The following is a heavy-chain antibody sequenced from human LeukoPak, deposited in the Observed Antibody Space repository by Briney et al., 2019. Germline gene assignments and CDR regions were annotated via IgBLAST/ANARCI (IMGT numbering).Heavy chain of an antibody. D-gene: IGHD6-19*01. CDR3: ARPRGWLVPAFDY. V-gene: IGHV4-39*01. CDR2: IYYSGST. Sequence: PSETLSLTCTVSGGSISSSSYSWGWIRQPPGKGLEWIGSIYYSGSTYYNPSHKSRVTISVDTSKNQFSLKLSSVTAADTAVYYCARPRGWLVPAFDYWGQGTLVTVSS. CDR1: GGSISSSSYS. J-gene: IGHJ4*02.